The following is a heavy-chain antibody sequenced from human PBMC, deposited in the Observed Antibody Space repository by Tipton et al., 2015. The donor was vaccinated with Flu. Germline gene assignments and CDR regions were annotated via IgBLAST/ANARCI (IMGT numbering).Heavy chain of an antibody. CDR3: AGSKEVEVVVAATPSFDY. CDR1: GGTFSSYA. D-gene: IGHD2-15*01. CDR2: IIPIFGTA. Sequence: QVQLVQSGAEVKKPGSSVKVSCKASGGTFSSYAISWVRQAPGQGLEWMGGIIPIFGTANYAQKFQGRVTITADESTSTAYMELSSLRSEDTAVYYCAGSKEVEVVVAATPSFDYWGQGTLVTVSS. V-gene: IGHV1-69*12. J-gene: IGHJ4*02.